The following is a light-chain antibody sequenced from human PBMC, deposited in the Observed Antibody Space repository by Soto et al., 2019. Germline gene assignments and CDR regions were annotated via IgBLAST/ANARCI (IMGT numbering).Light chain of an antibody. CDR2: LDSDGSH. CDR1: SGHSSYA. V-gene: IGLV4-69*01. CDR3: QNWGTGMHVV. Sequence: QPVLTQSPSASASLGASVKLTCTLSSGHSSYAIAWHQQQPEKGPRYLMKLDSDGSHTKGDAIPDRFSGSSSGAERYLTISSLQSEDEADYYCQNWGTGMHVVFGGGTKLTVL. J-gene: IGLJ2*01.